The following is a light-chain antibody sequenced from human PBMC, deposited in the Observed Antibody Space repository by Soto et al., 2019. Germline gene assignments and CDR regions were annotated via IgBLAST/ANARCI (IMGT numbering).Light chain of an antibody. CDR3: QQYNSYSCT. CDR1: QSISSW. J-gene: IGKJ2*02. CDR2: KAS. V-gene: IGKV1-5*03. Sequence: DIQITQSPSTLSSSVGDRAAITCRASQSISSWLAWYQQKPGKAPKLLIYKASSLQSGVPSRFSGSGSGTEFTLTISSLQPDDFATYYCQQYNSYSCTFGQGTKVDIK.